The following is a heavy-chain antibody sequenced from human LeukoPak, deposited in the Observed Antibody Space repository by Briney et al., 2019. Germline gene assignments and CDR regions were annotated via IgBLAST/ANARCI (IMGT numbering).Heavy chain of an antibody. J-gene: IGHJ4*02. V-gene: IGHV3-11*01. CDR3: ARDLRQWLVLGSFDY. CDR2: ISSSGSTI. CDR1: GFTFSDYY. Sequence: GGSLRLSCAASGFTFSDYYMSWIRQAPGKGLEWVSYISSSGSTIYYADSVKGRFTISRDNAKNSLYPQMNSLRAEDTAVYYCARDLRQWLVLGSFDYWGQGTLVTVSS. D-gene: IGHD6-19*01.